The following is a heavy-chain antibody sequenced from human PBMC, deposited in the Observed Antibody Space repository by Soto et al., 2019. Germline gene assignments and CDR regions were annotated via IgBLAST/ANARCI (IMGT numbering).Heavy chain of an antibody. V-gene: IGHV1-69*13. Sequence: SVKVSCKASGGTFSSYAISWVRQAPGQGLEWMGGIIPIFGTANYAQKFQGRVTITADESTSTAYMELSSLRSEDTAVYYRARVYCTNGVCYNFDYWGQGTLVTVSS. CDR1: GGTFSSYA. CDR3: ARVYCTNGVCYNFDY. CDR2: IIPIFGTA. J-gene: IGHJ4*02. D-gene: IGHD2-8*01.